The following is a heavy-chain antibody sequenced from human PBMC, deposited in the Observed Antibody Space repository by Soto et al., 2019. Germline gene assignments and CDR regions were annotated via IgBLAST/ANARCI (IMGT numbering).Heavy chain of an antibody. J-gene: IGHJ3*02. V-gene: IGHV3-23*01. D-gene: IGHD3-22*01. CDR3: AKAGIVVVITDDDFDI. CDR1: VFTFSSYS. CDR2: ISGSGGST. Sequence: VVSLIRSCSSSVFTFSSYSISLFLQAPVNGLEWVSSISGSGGSTYYADSVKGRFTISRDNSKNTLYLQMNSLRAEDTSVYYCAKAGIVVVITDDDFDIWGKGKMVTVSS.